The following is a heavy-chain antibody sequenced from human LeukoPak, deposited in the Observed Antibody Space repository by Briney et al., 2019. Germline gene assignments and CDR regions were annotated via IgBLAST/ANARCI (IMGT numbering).Heavy chain of an antibody. Sequence: ASGTLSLTCAVSGGSIRSNNWWGWVRQPPGKGLEWIGEIYHSGSPNYNPSLKSRVTISVDKSRNHFSLNLSSVTAADTAVYYCARVNINNWHSCDYWGQGTLVTVSS. J-gene: IGHJ4*02. D-gene: IGHD1-1*01. CDR3: ARVNINNWHSCDY. CDR1: GGSIRSNNW. CDR2: IYHSGSP. V-gene: IGHV4-4*02.